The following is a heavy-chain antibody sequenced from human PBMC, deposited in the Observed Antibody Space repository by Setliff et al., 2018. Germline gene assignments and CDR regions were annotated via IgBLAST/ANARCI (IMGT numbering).Heavy chain of an antibody. D-gene: IGHD5-12*01. CDR2: IQAIGST. J-gene: IGHJ3*01. Sequence: SETLSLTCTVSGGSISSGSYYWNWIRQPAEKGLEWIGHIQAIGSTNYNPSLRSRVTISVDTSKDQFSLRLTSMTAADTAVYYCARQVEMATIAFDVWGQGTMVTVSS. V-gene: IGHV4-61*09. CDR3: ARQVEMATIAFDV. CDR1: GGSISSGSYY.